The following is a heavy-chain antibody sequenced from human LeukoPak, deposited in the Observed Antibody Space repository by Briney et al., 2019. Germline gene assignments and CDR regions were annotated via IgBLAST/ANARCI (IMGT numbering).Heavy chain of an antibody. CDR1: GYSISSGYY. CDR2: IYHSGTT. CDR3: ARDSSRYYFDY. D-gene: IGHD6-13*01. J-gene: IGHJ4*02. Sequence: SETLSLTCTVSGYSISSGYYWGWIRQPPGKGLEWIGSIYHSGTTNYNPSLKSRVTISVDTSKNQFSLKLSSLTAADTAVYYCARDSSRYYFDYWGQGTLVTVSS. V-gene: IGHV4-38-2*02.